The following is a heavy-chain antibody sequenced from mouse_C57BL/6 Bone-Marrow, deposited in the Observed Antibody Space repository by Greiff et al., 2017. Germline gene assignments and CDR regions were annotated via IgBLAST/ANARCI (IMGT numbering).Heavy chain of an antibody. CDR3: ARGPYYYGSSLWYFDV. CDR2: IYPGSGTT. J-gene: IGHJ1*03. D-gene: IGHD1-1*01. CDR1: GYTFTDYY. V-gene: IGHV1-76*01. Sequence: QVQLKESGAELVRPGASVKLSCKASGYTFTDYYINWVKQRPGQGLEWIARIYPGSGTTYYNEKFKGKATLTAEKSSSTAYMQLSSLTSEDSAVYFCARGPYYYGSSLWYFDVWGTGTTVTVSS.